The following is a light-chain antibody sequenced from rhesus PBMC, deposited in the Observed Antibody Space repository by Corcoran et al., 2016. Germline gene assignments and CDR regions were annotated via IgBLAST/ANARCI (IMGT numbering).Light chain of an antibody. J-gene: IGKJ2*01. CDR1: QSASSS. CDR3: QRYSNGPRS. V-gene: IGKV3-42*02. Sequence: EIVLTQSPATLSLSPGERATLSCRDSQSASSSLAWYQQKPGQAPRPLIYDASSRATGIPDRFSGSGAGTDFTLTFSRLEPEDFGVYYCQRYSNGPRSFGQGTKVEIK. CDR2: DAS.